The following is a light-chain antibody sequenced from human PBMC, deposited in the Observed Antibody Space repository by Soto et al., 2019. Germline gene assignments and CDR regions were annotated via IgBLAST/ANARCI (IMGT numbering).Light chain of an antibody. CDR2: RNN. CDR1: SSNIGSNY. J-gene: IGLJ2*01. Sequence: QSVLTQPPSASGTPGQRVTISCSGSSSNIGSNYVFWYQHLPGTAPKLLIYRNNQRPSGVPDRFSGSKSGTSASLAISGLRSADETDYYCAAWDDSLSGVVFGGGTTLTVL. CDR3: AAWDDSLSGVV. V-gene: IGLV1-47*01.